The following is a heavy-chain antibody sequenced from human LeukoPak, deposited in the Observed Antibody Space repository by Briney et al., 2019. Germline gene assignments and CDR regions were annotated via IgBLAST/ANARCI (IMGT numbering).Heavy chain of an antibody. CDR1: GFTFSSYA. D-gene: IGHD1-7*01. J-gene: IGHJ4*02. V-gene: IGHV3-23*01. CDR3: VIAARMELQDY. Sequence: GGSLRLSCAASGFTFSSYAMSWVRQAPGKGLEWVSAISGSGGSTYYADSVKGRFTISRDNSENTLYLQMNSLRAEDTAVYYCVIAARMELQDYWGQGTLVTVSS. CDR2: ISGSGGST.